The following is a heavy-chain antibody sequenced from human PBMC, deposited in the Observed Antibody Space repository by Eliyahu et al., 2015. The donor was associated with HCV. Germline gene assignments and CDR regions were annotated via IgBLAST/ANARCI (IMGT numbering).Heavy chain of an antibody. CDR1: GGTFSSYV. D-gene: IGHD1-14*01. Sequence: QVQLVQSGAEVKKPGSSVKVSCKASGGTFSSYVISWVRQAPGQGLEWMGRIIPILAITNYAQKFQGRVTITADKSTSTAYMELSSLRSEDTAVYYCARAGTVITGYFDYWGQGTLVTVSS. J-gene: IGHJ4*02. CDR3: ARAGTVITGYFDY. CDR2: IIPILAIT. V-gene: IGHV1-69*04.